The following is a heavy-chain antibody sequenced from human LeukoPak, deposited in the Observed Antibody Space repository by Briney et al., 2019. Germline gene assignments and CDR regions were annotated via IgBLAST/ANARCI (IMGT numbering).Heavy chain of an antibody. D-gene: IGHD1-26*01. Sequence: SETLSLTCTVSGGSISSSSYYWSWIRQPPGKGLEWIGEINHSGSTNYNPSLKSRVTISVDTSKNQFSLKLSSVTAADTAVYYCARYSGSFPYYYYYMDVWGKGTTVTISS. CDR2: INHSGST. CDR3: ARYSGSFPYYYYYMDV. CDR1: GGSISSSSYY. V-gene: IGHV4-39*07. J-gene: IGHJ6*03.